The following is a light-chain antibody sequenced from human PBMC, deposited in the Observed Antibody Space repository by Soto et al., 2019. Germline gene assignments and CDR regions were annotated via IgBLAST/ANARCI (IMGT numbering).Light chain of an antibody. V-gene: IGLV2-14*01. CDR1: SSDVGGYNY. J-gene: IGLJ1*01. Sequence: QSVLTQPASVSGSPGQSITISCTGTSSDVGGYNYVSWYQQHPGKATNLMIYDVSNRPSGVSNRFSGSKSGNTASLTISGLQAEDEADYYCSSYTSSSTLYVFGTGTKVTVL. CDR2: DVS. CDR3: SSYTSSSTLYV.